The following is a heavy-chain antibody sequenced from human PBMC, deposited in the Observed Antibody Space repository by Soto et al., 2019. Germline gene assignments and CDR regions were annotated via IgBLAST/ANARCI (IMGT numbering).Heavy chain of an antibody. CDR1: GGSFSGYY. CDR3: ARHRTGLATTHAHFDY. J-gene: IGHJ4*02. D-gene: IGHD5-12*01. V-gene: IGHV4-34*01. CDR2: INHSGST. Sequence: SETLSLTCAVYGGSFSGYYWSWIRQPAGKGLEWIGEINHSGSTNYNPSLKSRVTISVDTSKNQFSLKLSSVTAADTAVYYCARHRTGLATTHAHFDYWGQGTLVTVSS.